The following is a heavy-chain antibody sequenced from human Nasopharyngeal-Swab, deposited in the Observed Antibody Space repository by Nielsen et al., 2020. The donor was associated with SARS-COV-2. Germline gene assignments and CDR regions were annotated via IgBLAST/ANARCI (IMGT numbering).Heavy chain of an antibody. J-gene: IGHJ6*02. CDR3: ARCITVIQGGPYYYYFGMDV. CDR2: IYYRGST. Sequence: WIRQPPGKGLEWIGSIYYRGSTYFNPSLESRVTISADTSKNQFSLKLNSVTAADTAVYYCARCITVIQGGPYYYYFGMDVWGQGTTVTVSS. V-gene: IGHV4-39*07. D-gene: IGHD3-10*01.